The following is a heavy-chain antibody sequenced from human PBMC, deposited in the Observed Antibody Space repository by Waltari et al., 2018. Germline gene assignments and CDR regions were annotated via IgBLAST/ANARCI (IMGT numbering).Heavy chain of an antibody. CDR1: GFTFGDHA. V-gene: IGHV3-9*03. CDR2: ISWNSGSI. D-gene: IGHD6-13*01. J-gene: IGHJ4*02. Sequence: GFGFFHAWLCLRLYCTTSGFTFGDHAFSFVRQAPEKGLEWVSGISWNSGSIAEADSVKGRFTISRDNAKNSLYLQMNRRRAEDMALYYCAKGLSGRIAAAGLDYWGQGTLVTVSS. CDR3: AKGLSGRIAAAGLDY.